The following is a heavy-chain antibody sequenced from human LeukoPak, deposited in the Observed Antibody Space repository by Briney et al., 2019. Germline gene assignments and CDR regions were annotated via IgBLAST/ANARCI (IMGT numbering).Heavy chain of an antibody. CDR3: ARALSGSYYDYFDY. D-gene: IGHD1-26*01. V-gene: IGHV3-21*01. Sequence: GRSLRLSCAASGFTFSTYSMNWVRQAPGKGLEWVSCISSGSSYTYYVDSVKGRFTISRDNAKNSLYLQMNSLRAEDTAVYYCARALSGSYYDYFDYWGQGTLVTASS. CDR2: ISSGSSYT. CDR1: GFTFSTYS. J-gene: IGHJ4*02.